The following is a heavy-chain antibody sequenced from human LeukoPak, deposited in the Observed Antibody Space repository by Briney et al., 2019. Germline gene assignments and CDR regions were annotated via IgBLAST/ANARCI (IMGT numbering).Heavy chain of an antibody. CDR1: GFTFSSYS. J-gene: IGHJ4*02. V-gene: IGHV3-21*01. D-gene: IGHD2-21*01. CDR3: ARPLSDTSDFDY. Sequence: NPGGSLRISCAASGFTFSSYSLNCVRQAPGKGLEWVSLISSSSSYIFYADSVKGRFTISRDNAKKSLYLQMNSLRAEDTSVYYCARPLSDTSDFDYWGQGTLVTVSS. CDR2: ISSSSSYI.